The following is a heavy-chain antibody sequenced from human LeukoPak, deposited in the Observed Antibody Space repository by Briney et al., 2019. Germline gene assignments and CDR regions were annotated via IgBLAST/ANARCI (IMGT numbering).Heavy chain of an antibody. V-gene: IGHV1-46*01. Sequence: ASVKVPCKASGYTFTSYYMHWVRQAPGQGLEWMGIINPSGGSTSYAQKFQGRVTMTRDMSTSTVYMELSSLRSEDTAVYYCARDRGRGYKGGYYYYMDVWGKGTTVTVSS. CDR2: INPSGGST. D-gene: IGHD5-18*01. J-gene: IGHJ6*03. CDR1: GYTFTSYY. CDR3: ARDRGRGYKGGYYYYMDV.